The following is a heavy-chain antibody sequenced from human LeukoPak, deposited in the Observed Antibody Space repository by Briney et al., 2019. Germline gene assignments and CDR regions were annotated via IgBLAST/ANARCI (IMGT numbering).Heavy chain of an antibody. J-gene: IGHJ4*02. CDR2: ISSSSSYI. CDR3: ARVTRYGDYPDY. CDR1: GFTFSSYS. V-gene: IGHV3-21*04. Sequence: GGSLRLSCAASGFTFSSYSMNWVRQAPGKGLEWVSSISSSSSYIYYADSVKGRFTISRDNAKNSLYLQMNSLRAEDTAVYYCARVTRYGDYPDYWGQGTLVTVSS. D-gene: IGHD4-17*01.